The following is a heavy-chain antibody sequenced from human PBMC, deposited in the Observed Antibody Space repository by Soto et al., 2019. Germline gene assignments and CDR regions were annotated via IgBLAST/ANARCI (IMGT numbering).Heavy chain of an antibody. D-gene: IGHD5-12*01. CDR2: ISYDGSNK. CDR1: GFTFSSYG. J-gene: IGHJ6*02. CDR3: AKDVRYSGYDPDGMDV. V-gene: IGHV3-30*18. Sequence: QVQLVESGGGVVQPGRSLRLSCAASGFTFSSYGMHWVRQAPGKGLEWVAVISYDGSNKYYADSVKGRFTISRDNSKNXLYLQMNSLRAEDTTVYYCAKDVRYSGYDPDGMDVWGQGTTVTVSS.